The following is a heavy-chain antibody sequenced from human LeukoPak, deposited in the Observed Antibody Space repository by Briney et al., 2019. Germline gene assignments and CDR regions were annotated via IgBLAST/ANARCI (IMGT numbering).Heavy chain of an antibody. CDR1: GGSFSGYY. CDR3: ARDVIAVAGTPFDY. V-gene: IGHV4-34*01. Sequence: SETLSLTCAVYGGSFSGYYWSWIRQPPGKGLEWLGEINHSGSTNYNPSLKSRVTISVDTSKNQFSLKLSSVTAADTAVYYCARDVIAVAGTPFDYWGQGTLVTVSS. CDR2: INHSGST. J-gene: IGHJ4*02. D-gene: IGHD6-19*01.